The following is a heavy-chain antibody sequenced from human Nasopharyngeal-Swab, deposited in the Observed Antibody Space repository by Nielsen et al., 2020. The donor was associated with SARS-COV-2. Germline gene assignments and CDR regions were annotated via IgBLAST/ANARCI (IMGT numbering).Heavy chain of an antibody. CDR1: GYTFTSYD. Sequence: ASVKVSCKASGYTFTSYDINWVRQAPGQRLEWMGWINAGNGNTKYSQKFQGRVTITRDTSASTAYMELSSLRSEDTAVYYCAKTPLGSSYWYFDLWGRGTLVTVSS. D-gene: IGHD7-27*01. CDR2: INAGNGNT. V-gene: IGHV1-3*01. CDR3: AKTPLGSSYWYFDL. J-gene: IGHJ2*01.